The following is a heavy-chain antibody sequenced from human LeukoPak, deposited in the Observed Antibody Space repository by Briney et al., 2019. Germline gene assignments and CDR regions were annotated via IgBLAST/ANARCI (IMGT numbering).Heavy chain of an antibody. CDR3: ARHFGVLGGAFDI. CDR2: INRSGSI. D-gene: IGHD3-16*01. J-gene: IGHJ3*02. CDR1: GESFNTYY. Sequence: SETLSLSCAVYGESFNTYYWTWIRQPPGKGLEWIGEINRSGSINYNPSLKSRVTISVDTSKNQFSLKLSSVTAADTAVYYCARHFGVLGGAFDIWGQGTMVTVSS. V-gene: IGHV4-34*01.